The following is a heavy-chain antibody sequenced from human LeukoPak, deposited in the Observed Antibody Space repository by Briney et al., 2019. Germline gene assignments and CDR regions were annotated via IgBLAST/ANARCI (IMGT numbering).Heavy chain of an antibody. CDR1: GFTFSSYW. V-gene: IGHV3-7*01. Sequence: GGSLRLSCAASGFTFSSYWMSWVRQAPGKGLEWVANIKHDGGEKHYVDSVKGRFTISRDNAKNSLYLHMNSLRAEDTAVYYCVREYSYDGSRYSYLNAFDIWGQGTLVTVSS. CDR2: IKHDGGEK. CDR3: VREYSYDGSRYSYLNAFDI. J-gene: IGHJ3*02. D-gene: IGHD3-22*01.